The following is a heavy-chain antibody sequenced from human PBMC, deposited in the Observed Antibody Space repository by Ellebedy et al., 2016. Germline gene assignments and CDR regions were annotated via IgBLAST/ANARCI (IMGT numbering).Heavy chain of an antibody. Sequence: GGSLRLSXAASGFSVSSIYMSWVRQAPGKGLEWVSIIHNNEKTHYTDSVKGRFTISRDNSKNTVFLQMSSLRAEDTAVYYCATFSTWGQGTLVAVSS. CDR3: ATFST. CDR1: GFSVSSIY. J-gene: IGHJ5*02. V-gene: IGHV3-66*01. CDR2: IHNNEKT. D-gene: IGHD3-3*02.